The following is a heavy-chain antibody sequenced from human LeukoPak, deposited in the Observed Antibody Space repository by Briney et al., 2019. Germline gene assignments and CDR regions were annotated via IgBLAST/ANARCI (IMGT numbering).Heavy chain of an antibody. CDR1: GFTFSHYS. J-gene: IGHJ4*02. CDR2: IYSGGST. CDR3: ATGGRSGVAFES. D-gene: IGHD2-15*01. V-gene: IGHV3-53*01. Sequence: AGGSLRLSCAASGFTFSHYSMNWVRQAPGKGLEWVSLIYSGGSTYYADSVMGRSTISRDKSNNTLYLQMNSLRAEDTAVYYCATGGRSGVAFESWGQGTLVTVSS.